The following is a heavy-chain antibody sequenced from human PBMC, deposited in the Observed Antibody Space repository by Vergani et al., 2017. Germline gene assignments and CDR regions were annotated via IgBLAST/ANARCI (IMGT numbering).Heavy chain of an antibody. Sequence: EVHLLESGGGFVQPGGSLRISCAASGFTFNEYAMSWVRQAPGKGLEWVSGISDSGTSTYYAKFVKGRFTISRDNSRNTVYLQMNSLKAEDRATYYCAREERSNTSPFVGDWGQGTLVTV. V-gene: IGHV3-23*01. J-gene: IGHJ4*02. CDR1: GFTFNEYA. D-gene: IGHD2/OR15-2a*01. CDR2: ISDSGTST. CDR3: AREERSNTSPFVGD.